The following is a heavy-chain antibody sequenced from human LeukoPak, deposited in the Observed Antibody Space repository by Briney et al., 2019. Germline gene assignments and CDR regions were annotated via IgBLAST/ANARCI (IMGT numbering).Heavy chain of an antibody. J-gene: IGHJ3*02. CDR3: VRDPHGSGSSNSPHDAFDI. CDR1: GFTFSTYW. D-gene: IGHD3-10*01. CDR2: IKTDGSST. Sequence: GGSLRLSCAASGFTFSTYWMHWVRQGPGNGLVWVSRIKTDGSSTSYADSVKGRFTISRDNAKNTVYLQMSSLRAEDTAVYYCVRDPHGSGSSNSPHDAFDIWGHGTMVTDPS. V-gene: IGHV3-74*01.